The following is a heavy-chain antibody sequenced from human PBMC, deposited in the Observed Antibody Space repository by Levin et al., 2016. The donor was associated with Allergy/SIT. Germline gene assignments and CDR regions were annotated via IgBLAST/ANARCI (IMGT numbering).Heavy chain of an antibody. D-gene: IGHD3-10*01. CDR1: GYTFTSYY. V-gene: IGHV1-46*01. CDR2: INPSGGST. CDR3: ARAGGSGSYYGGDGVDY. J-gene: IGHJ4*02. Sequence: ASVKVSCKASGYTFTSYYMHWVRQAPGQGLEWMGIINPSGGSTSYAQKFQGRVTMTRDTSTSTVYMELSSLRSEDTAVYYCARAGGSGSYYGGDGVDYWGQGTLVTVSS.